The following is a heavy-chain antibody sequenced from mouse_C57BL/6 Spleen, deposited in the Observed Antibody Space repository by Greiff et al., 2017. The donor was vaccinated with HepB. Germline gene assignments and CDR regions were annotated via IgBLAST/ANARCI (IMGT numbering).Heavy chain of an antibody. CDR1: GYTFTSYW. Sequence: QVQLQQSGAELVKPGASVKMSCKASGYTFTSYWITWVKQRPGQGLEWIGDIYPGSGSTNYNEKFKSKATLTVDTSSSTAYMQLSSLTSEDSAVYYCASNGLDGSSYNFDYWGQGTTLTVSS. CDR2: IYPGSGST. D-gene: IGHD1-1*01. V-gene: IGHV1-55*01. J-gene: IGHJ2*01. CDR3: ASNGLDGSSYNFDY.